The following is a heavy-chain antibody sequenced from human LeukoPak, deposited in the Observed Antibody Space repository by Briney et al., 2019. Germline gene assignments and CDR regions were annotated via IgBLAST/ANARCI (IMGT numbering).Heavy chain of an antibody. V-gene: IGHV4-59*01. Sequence: SQTLSLTCTVSGGSISSYYWSWIRQTPGKGLEWIGYIYYSGSTNYNPSLKSRVTISVDTSKNQFSLKLSSVTAADTAVYYCASGQRYYGSGTYYDYWGQGTLVTVSS. J-gene: IGHJ4*02. D-gene: IGHD3-10*01. CDR2: IYYSGST. CDR1: GGSISSYY. CDR3: ASGQRYYGSGTYYDY.